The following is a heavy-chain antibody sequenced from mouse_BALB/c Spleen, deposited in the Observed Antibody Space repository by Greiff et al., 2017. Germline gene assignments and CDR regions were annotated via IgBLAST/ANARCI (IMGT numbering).Heavy chain of an antibody. CDR3: ARNYRYEDAMDY. CDR1: GYTFTDYN. J-gene: IGHJ4*01. Sequence: EVQLQQSGPELVKPGASVKIPCKASGYTFTDYNMDWVKQSHGKSLEWIGDIHPNNGGTIYNQKFKGKATLTVDKSSSTAYMELRSLTSEDTAVYYCARNYRYEDAMDYWGQGTSVTVSS. CDR2: IHPNNGGT. D-gene: IGHD2-14*01. V-gene: IGHV1-18*01.